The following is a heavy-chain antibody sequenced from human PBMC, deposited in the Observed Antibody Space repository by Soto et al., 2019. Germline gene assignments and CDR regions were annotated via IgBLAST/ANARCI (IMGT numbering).Heavy chain of an antibody. CDR2: ISWNSGSI. D-gene: IGHD6-6*01. J-gene: IGHJ4*02. Sequence: GGSLRLSCAASGFTFDDYAMHWVRQAPGKGLEWVSGISWNSGSIGYADSVKGRFTISRDNAKNSLYLQMNSLRAEDTALYYCAKEYSSSFDYWGQGTLVTVSS. V-gene: IGHV3-9*01. CDR3: AKEYSSSFDY. CDR1: GFTFDDYA.